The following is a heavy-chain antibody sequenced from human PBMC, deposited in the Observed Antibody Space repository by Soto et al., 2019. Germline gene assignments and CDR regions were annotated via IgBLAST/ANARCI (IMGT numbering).Heavy chain of an antibody. CDR3: ASSAAPSHY. V-gene: IGHV4-4*02. Sequence: LSLTCADSGVSIRRDAWCSWVRQPPGKGLEWIGEIYHTGSTHYNPSLRSRVTISVDHSKNHFSLNLSSVTAADTAIYYCASSAAPSHYWGQGTLVTVSS. CDR2: IYHTGST. J-gene: IGHJ4*02. D-gene: IGHD2-15*01. CDR1: GVSIRRDAW.